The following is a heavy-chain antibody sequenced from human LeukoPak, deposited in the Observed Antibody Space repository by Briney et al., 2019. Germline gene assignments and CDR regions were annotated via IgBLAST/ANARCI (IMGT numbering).Heavy chain of an antibody. J-gene: IGHJ4*02. CDR1: GFSFSTYA. CDR2: VNGNGGST. Sequence: GGSLRLSCAASGFSFSTYAMSWVRQAPGEGLEWVSGVNGNGGSTSYADSVKGRFTIFRDNSKNTVYLQMNSLRVEDTAVYYCAKSLYGGCDYWGQGTVVTVSS. V-gene: IGHV3-23*01. CDR3: AKSLYGGCDY. D-gene: IGHD3-16*02.